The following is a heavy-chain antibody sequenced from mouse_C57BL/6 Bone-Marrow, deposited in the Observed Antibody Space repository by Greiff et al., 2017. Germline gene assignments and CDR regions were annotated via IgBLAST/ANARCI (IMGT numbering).Heavy chain of an antibody. CDR1: GYAFSSSW. Sequence: VQLQQSGPELVKPGASVKISCKASGYAFSSSWMHWVKQRPGKGLEWIGRIYPGDGDTNYNGKFKGKATLTADKSSSTAYMQLSSLTSEDSAVYFCARPIYYYGSTWFAYWGQGTLVTVSA. CDR2: IYPGDGDT. J-gene: IGHJ3*01. CDR3: ARPIYYYGSTWFAY. V-gene: IGHV1-82*01. D-gene: IGHD1-1*01.